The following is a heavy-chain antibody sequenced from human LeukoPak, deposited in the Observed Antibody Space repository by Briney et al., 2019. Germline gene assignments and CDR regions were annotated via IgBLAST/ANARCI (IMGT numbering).Heavy chain of an antibody. CDR2: FDPENGET. J-gene: IGHJ4*02. CDR3: AKEVLLSYGDYTYVDY. D-gene: IGHD4-17*01. Sequence: ASVKVSCKVSGNSLTEMSMHWVRQAPGKGLEWMGGFDPENGETLYAQKFQGRVTVTEDTSTDTAYMELNSLRAEDTAVYYCAKEVLLSYGDYTYVDYWGQGTLVTVSS. V-gene: IGHV1-24*01. CDR1: GNSLTEMS.